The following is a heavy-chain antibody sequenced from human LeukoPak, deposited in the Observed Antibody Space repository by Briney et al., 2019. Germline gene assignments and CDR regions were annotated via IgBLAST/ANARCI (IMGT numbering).Heavy chain of an antibody. J-gene: IGHJ4*02. V-gene: IGHV3-7*01. CDR1: GFTFSDYW. D-gene: IGHD1-26*01. Sequence: GGSLRLSCAASGFTFSDYWMNSVRQAPGKGLEWLANINKDGSKKDHVDSVKGRFTISRDKAKNSLSMQMDSLRVEDTAIYHCVRDAPGREGPHYGGQRILVTVPS. CDR3: VRDAPGREGPHY. CDR2: INKDGSKK.